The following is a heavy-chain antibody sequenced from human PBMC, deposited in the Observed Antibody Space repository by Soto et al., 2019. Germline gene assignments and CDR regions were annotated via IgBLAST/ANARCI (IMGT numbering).Heavy chain of an antibody. CDR3: AREGYSSRWNPIDY. CDR1: GGSISFYY. CDR2: IYSSGST. Sequence: QVQLQESGPGLVKPSETLSLTCTVSGGSISFYYWSWIRQPPGKGLEWIAYIYSSGSTKYNPSLKSRVTISVDTFKNQLSLKLSSVTAADTAVYYCAREGYSSRWNPIDYWGQGTQVTVSS. J-gene: IGHJ4*02. V-gene: IGHV4-59*01. D-gene: IGHD6-13*01.